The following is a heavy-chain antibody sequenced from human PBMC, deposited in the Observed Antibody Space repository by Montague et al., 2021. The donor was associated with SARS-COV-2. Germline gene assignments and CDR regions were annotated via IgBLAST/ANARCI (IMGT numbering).Heavy chain of an antibody. Sequence: TLSLTCTVSGGSISSGGYYWSWIRQHPGKGLERIGYIYYSGSTYYNPSLKSRVTISVDTSKNQFSLKLSSVTAADTAVYYCARQRRGGLVSTPRFFDYWGQGTLVTVSS. CDR3: ARQRRGGLVSTPRFFDY. V-gene: IGHV4-31*03. CDR2: IYYSGST. D-gene: IGHD6-19*01. J-gene: IGHJ4*02. CDR1: GGSISSGGYY.